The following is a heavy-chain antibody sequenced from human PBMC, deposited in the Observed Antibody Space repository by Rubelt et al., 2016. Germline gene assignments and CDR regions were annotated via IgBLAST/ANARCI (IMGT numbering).Heavy chain of an antibody. Sequence: FGGGLVQRGGSLRLSCAASGFTFSSYSMNWVRQAPGKGLEWVANIKQDGSEKYYVDSVKGRFTISRDNAKNSLYLQMNSLRAEDTAVYYCAKVGRGSYYPHWYFDLWGRGTLVTVSS. V-gene: IGHV3-7*01. CDR3: AKVGRGSYYPHWYFDL. CDR2: IKQDGSEK. J-gene: IGHJ2*01. CDR1: GFTFSSYS. D-gene: IGHD1-26*01.